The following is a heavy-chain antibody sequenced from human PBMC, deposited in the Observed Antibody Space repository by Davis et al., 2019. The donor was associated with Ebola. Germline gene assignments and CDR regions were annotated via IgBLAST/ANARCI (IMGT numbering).Heavy chain of an antibody. J-gene: IGHJ3*01. CDR2: LKQSGVDK. V-gene: IGHV3-7*03. Sequence: GESLKISCAASGFTFSSYGMHWFRQAPGTGLAWVSSLKQSGVDKDYMDSVRGRFAISRDNAKSSLYLQMNSLRADDTAVYYCARNYFGAFDVWGQGTMVTVSS. CDR1: GFTFSSYG. CDR3: ARNYFGAFDV. D-gene: IGHD3-10*01.